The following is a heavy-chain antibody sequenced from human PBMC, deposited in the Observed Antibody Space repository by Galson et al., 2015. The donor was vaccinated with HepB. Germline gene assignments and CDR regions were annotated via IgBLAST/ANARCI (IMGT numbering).Heavy chain of an antibody. J-gene: IGHJ6*02. CDR3: AKDWGYYSGYYYYGMDV. Sequence: SLRLSCAASGFTFSSYGMHWVRQAPGKGLEWVAVISYDGSNKYYADSAKGRFTISRDNSKNTLYLQMNSLRAEDTAVYYCAKDWGYYSGYYYYGMDVWGQGTTVTVSS. D-gene: IGHD3-22*01. V-gene: IGHV3-30*18. CDR2: ISYDGSNK. CDR1: GFTFSSYG.